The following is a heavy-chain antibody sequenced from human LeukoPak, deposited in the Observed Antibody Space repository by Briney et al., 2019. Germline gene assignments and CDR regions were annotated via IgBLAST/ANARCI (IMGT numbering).Heavy chain of an antibody. D-gene: IGHD4-23*01. CDR1: GVSINDYY. V-gene: IGHV4-34*01. J-gene: IGHJ4*02. Sequence: PSETLSLTCGVFGVSINDYYWSWIRQSPGKGLEWIGEISHTEGTRYNPSLESRVTMSVGTSENQLSLKLIFVTAADTAVYYCARIRCGNSCSLCYNHWGLGTLVTVSS. CDR3: ARIRCGNSCSLCYNH. CDR2: ISHTEGT.